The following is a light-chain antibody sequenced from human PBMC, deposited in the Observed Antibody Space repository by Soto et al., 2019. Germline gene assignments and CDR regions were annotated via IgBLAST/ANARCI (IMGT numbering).Light chain of an antibody. CDR3: QQYSNWPPIT. V-gene: IGKV3-15*01. CDR2: DAS. CDR1: QVVTTN. J-gene: IGKJ5*01. Sequence: EIVMTQSPDTLSLSPGERATLSCRASQVVTTNLAWYQQKPGQAPRLLIYDASTRAAGIPARFSGTGSGTESTLTISSLQSEDFAVYYCQQYSNWPPITFGQGTRLEIK.